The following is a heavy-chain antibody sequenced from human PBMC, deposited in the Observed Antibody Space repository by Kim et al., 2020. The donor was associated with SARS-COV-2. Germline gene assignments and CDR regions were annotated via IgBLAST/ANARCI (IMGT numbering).Heavy chain of an antibody. D-gene: IGHD1-1*01. CDR2: IYSGDTT. CDR1: GFTVSSNY. Sequence: GGSLRLSCAASGFTVSSNYMSWVRQAPGKGLEWVSIIYSGDTTYYVDSVKGRFTISRDNSENTLYLQMNSLRAEDTAVYYCARGATKYYFDYWGQGTLVTVSS. CDR3: ARGATKYYFDY. V-gene: IGHV3-53*01. J-gene: IGHJ4*02.